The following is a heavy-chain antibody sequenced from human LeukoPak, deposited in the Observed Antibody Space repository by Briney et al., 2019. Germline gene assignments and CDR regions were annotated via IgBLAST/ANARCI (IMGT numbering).Heavy chain of an antibody. CDR3: ASPVDDRVRGVTPIYGMDV. V-gene: IGHV1-69*04. CDR2: IIPILGIA. CDR1: GGTFSSYA. Sequence: SVKVSCKASGGTFSSYAISWVRQAPGQGLEWMGRIIPILGIANYAQKFQGRATITADKSTSTAYMELSSLRSEDTAVYYCASPVDDRVRGVTPIYGMDVWGQGTTVTVSS. D-gene: IGHD3-10*01. J-gene: IGHJ6*02.